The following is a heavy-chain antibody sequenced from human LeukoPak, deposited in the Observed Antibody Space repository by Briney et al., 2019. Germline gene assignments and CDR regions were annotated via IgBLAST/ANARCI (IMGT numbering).Heavy chain of an antibody. Sequence: PGGSLRLSCAASGFTFSSYAMHWVRQAPGKGLEWVAVISYDGSNKYYADSVKGRFTISRDNSKNTLYLQMNSLRVEDAAVYYCAKDAKGTMIVVVPTGRPYYFDYWGQGTLVTVSS. CDR2: ISYDGSNK. CDR3: AKDAKGTMIVVVPTGRPYYFDY. D-gene: IGHD3-22*01. J-gene: IGHJ4*02. CDR1: GFTFSSYA. V-gene: IGHV3-30*04.